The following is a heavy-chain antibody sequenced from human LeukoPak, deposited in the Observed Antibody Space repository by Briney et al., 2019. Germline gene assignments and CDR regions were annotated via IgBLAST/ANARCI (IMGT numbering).Heavy chain of an antibody. D-gene: IGHD2-2*01. CDR3: AKGGVPTAMVDY. CDR2: ISNDGSHK. CDR1: GFTFSTYG. V-gene: IGHV3-30*18. J-gene: IGHJ4*02. Sequence: GGSLRLPCVVSGFTFSTYGMHWVRQAPGKGLEWLAVISNDGSHKYYADSVKGRFTISRDNSNNTLSMQMNSLRIEDTAVYYCAKGGVPTAMVDYWGQGILVTVSS.